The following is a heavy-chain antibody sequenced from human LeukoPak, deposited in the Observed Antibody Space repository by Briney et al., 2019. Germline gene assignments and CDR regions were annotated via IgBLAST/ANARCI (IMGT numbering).Heavy chain of an antibody. Sequence: GGSLRLSCAGSGSTFSSYAMNWVRQAPGKGLEWVSGISVSSGNTYYADSVKGRFTISRDNSKNTLYLQMNSLRVEDTAVYYCAKSYSSGWYYFDYWGQGTLVAVSS. J-gene: IGHJ4*02. CDR1: GSTFSSYA. CDR3: AKSYSSGWYYFDY. CDR2: ISVSSGNT. D-gene: IGHD6-19*01. V-gene: IGHV3-23*01.